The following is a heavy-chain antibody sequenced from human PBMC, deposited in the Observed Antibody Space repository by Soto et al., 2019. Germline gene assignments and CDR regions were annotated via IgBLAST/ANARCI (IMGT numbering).Heavy chain of an antibody. Sequence: GGSLRLSCAASGFTFDDYAMHWVRQAPGKGLEWVSGISWNSGSIGYADSVKGRFTISRDNAKNSLYLQMNSLRAEDTALYYCAKGPLWFGELTNWGQGTLVTVSS. CDR3: AKGPLWFGELTN. CDR1: GFTFDDYA. J-gene: IGHJ4*02. V-gene: IGHV3-9*01. CDR2: ISWNSGSI. D-gene: IGHD3-10*01.